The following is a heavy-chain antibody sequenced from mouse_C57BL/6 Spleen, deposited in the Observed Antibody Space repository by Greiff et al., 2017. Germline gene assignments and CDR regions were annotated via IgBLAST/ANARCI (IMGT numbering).Heavy chain of an antibody. Sequence: QVQLQQSDAELVKPGASVKISCKVSGYTFTDHTIHWMKQRPEQGLEWIGYIYPRDGSNKYNEKFKGKATLTADKYSSTAYMQLNSLTSEVSAVYFCARSGFSYHPIRGYYFDSWGQGTTPTVSS. CDR3: ARSGFSYHPIRGYYFDS. CDR2: IYPRDGSN. J-gene: IGHJ2*01. D-gene: IGHD3-2*02. V-gene: IGHV1-78*01. CDR1: GYTFTDHT.